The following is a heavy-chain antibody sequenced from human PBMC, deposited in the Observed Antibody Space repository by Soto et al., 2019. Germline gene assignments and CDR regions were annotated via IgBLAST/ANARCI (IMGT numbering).Heavy chain of an antibody. D-gene: IGHD5-12*01. CDR1: GGSISSGGYY. CDR2: IYYSGNT. Sequence: QVQLRESGPGLVKPSQTLSLTCTVSGGSISSGGYYWNWIRQHPGKGLEWIGHIYYSGNTYYNPSLKSRVTISVDTSKNQCSLKLSSVTAADTAVYYCAREGDGYNGDYWGQGTLVTVSS. J-gene: IGHJ4*02. CDR3: AREGDGYNGDY. V-gene: IGHV4-31*03.